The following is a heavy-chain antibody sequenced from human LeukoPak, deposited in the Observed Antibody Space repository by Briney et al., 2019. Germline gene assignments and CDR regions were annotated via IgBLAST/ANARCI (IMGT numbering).Heavy chain of an antibody. CDR1: GGSISSYY. Sequence: SETLSLTCTVSGGSISSYYWSWIRQPPGKGLEWIGYIYYSGSTNYNPPLKSRVTISVDTSKNQFSLKLSSVTAADTAVYYCARHNKPAAIDYWYFDLWGRGTLVTVSS. CDR3: ARHNKPAAIDYWYFDL. V-gene: IGHV4-59*08. D-gene: IGHD2-2*01. J-gene: IGHJ2*01. CDR2: IYYSGST.